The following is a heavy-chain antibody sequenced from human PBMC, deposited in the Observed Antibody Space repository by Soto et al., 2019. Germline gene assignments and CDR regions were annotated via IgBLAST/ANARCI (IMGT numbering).Heavy chain of an antibody. CDR1: GFNFSDHY. CDR3: ARGYCSGGRCFSGSD. V-gene: IGHV3-72*01. Sequence: EVQLVESGGGLVQPGGSLRLSCAASGFNFSDHYMDWVRQAPGKGLEWVARIRNKANSYTTHYAASVKGRFTISRDDSKNSLFLQMNSLQTADTAVYYCARGYCSGGRCFSGSDWGQGTLVTVSS. D-gene: IGHD2-15*01. CDR2: IRNKANSYTT. J-gene: IGHJ4*02.